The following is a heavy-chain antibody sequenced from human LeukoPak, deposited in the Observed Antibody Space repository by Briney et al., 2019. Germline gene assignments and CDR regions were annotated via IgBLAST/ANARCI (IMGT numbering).Heavy chain of an antibody. V-gene: IGHV4-34*01. J-gene: IGHJ3*02. CDR1: GGSFSGYY. D-gene: IGHD2-2*01. Sequence: KASETLSLTCAVYGGSFSGYYWSWIRQPPGKGLEWIGEINHSGSTNYNPSLKSRVTISVDTSKNQFSLKLSSVTAADTAVYYCARGKGYCSSTSCYWDAFDIWGQGAMVTVSS. CDR2: INHSGST. CDR3: ARGKGYCSSTSCYWDAFDI.